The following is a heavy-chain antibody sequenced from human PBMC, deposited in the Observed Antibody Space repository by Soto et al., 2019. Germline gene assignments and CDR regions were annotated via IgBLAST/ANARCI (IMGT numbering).Heavy chain of an antibody. V-gene: IGHV3-64D*06. Sequence: GGSLRLSCSASGFTFSIYAMHWVRQAPGKGLEYVSSISTNGGSTDYADSVKGRFTISRDNSKNTVYLQMSSLRVEDTAVYYCVKGEYYYDTSGYYPFDYWGQGT. CDR1: GFTFSIYA. D-gene: IGHD3-22*01. CDR2: ISTNGGST. CDR3: VKGEYYYDTSGYYPFDY. J-gene: IGHJ4*02.